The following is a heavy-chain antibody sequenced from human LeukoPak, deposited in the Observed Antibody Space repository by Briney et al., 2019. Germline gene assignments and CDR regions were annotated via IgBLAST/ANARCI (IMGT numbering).Heavy chain of an antibody. J-gene: IGHJ5*02. V-gene: IGHV3-23*01. CDR3: ARGPYCSGGSCYSLGEFDP. CDR2: ISGSGGST. Sequence: GGSLRLSCAASGFTFSSYAMSWVRQPPGKGLEWVSTISGSGGSTYYADSVKGQFTISRDNSKNTFYLQMNSLRAEDTAIYYCARGPYCSGGSCYSLGEFDPWGQGTLVTVSS. D-gene: IGHD2-15*01. CDR1: GFTFSSYA.